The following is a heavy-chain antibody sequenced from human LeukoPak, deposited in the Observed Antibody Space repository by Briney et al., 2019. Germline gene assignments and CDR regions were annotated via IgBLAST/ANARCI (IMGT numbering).Heavy chain of an antibody. V-gene: IGHV4-59*01. D-gene: IGHD6-19*01. CDR3: AKAAVAGIGYYFDY. CDR2: IHYSGTT. CDR1: GASISSDY. J-gene: IGHJ4*02. Sequence: SETLSLTCTVSGASISSDYWSWIRQPPGKGLEWIGYIHYSGTTNYNPSLKSRVTISVDTSKNQFSLKLSSVTAADTAVYYCAKAAVAGIGYYFDYWGQGTLVTVSS.